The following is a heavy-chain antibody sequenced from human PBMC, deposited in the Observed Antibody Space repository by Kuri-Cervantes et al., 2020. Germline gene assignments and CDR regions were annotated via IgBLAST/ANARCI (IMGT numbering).Heavy chain of an antibody. J-gene: IGHJ1*01. CDR3: AKDGTVTTPPL. D-gene: IGHD4-17*01. V-gene: IGHV3-7*01. CDR1: GFTFTSYW. Sequence: GGSLRLSCAASGFTFTSYWMSWVRQAPGKGLEWLAYIYYKGSERYFADSVKGRFTISRDNSKNILYLQMNSLRAEDTAFYYCAKDGTVTTPPLWGQGNLVTVSS. CDR2: IYYKGSER.